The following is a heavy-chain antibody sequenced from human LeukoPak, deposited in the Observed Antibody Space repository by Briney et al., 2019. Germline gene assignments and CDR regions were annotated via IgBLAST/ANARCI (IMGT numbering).Heavy chain of an antibody. J-gene: IGHJ6*02. D-gene: IGHD3-10*01. CDR2: ISVYNGNT. Sequence: ASVKVSYKASGYTFTSYGISWVRQAPGQGLEWMGWISVYNGNTNYAQKLQGRVTMTTDTSTSTAYMELKSLRSDDTAVYYCARGSYGSGSSYRYYYYGMDVWGQGTTVTVSS. CDR1: GYTFTSYG. V-gene: IGHV1-18*01. CDR3: ARGSYGSGSSYRYYYYGMDV.